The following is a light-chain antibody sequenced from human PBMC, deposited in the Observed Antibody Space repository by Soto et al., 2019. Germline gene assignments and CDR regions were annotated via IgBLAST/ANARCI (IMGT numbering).Light chain of an antibody. Sequence: DIQLTQSPSFLSASVGDRVTITCRASHDISSYLAWFHQNPGKAPKLLIYAASTLQSGGPSRFSGSGSGTEFTLTISSLQPEDFATYYCQQVNSYPLTFGGGTKVEIK. CDR3: QQVNSYPLT. V-gene: IGKV1-9*01. CDR2: AAS. CDR1: HDISSY. J-gene: IGKJ4*01.